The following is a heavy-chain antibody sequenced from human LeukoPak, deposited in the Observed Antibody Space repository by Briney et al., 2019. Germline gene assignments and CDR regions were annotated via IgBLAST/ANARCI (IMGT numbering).Heavy chain of an antibody. V-gene: IGHV3-30*02. J-gene: IGHJ4*02. CDR2: IRYDGSNK. D-gene: IGHD2-2*01. CDR3: AKGGVGGPASRGGQVFDY. CDR1: GFTFSSYG. Sequence: GGSLRLSCAASGFTFSSYGMHWVRQAPGKGLEWVAFIRYDGSNKYYADSVKGRFTISRDNSKNTVYLQMNSLRAEDTAVYYCAKGGVGGPASRGGQVFDYWGQGTLVTVSS.